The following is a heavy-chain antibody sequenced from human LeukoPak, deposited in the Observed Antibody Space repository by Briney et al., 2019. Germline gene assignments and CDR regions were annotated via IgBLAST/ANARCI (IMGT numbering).Heavy chain of an antibody. D-gene: IGHD6-19*01. CDR2: ISGSGGST. Sequence: GGSLRLSCAASGYTFSSYAMSWVRQAPAKGLEWVSAISGSGGSTYYADSVKGRFTISRDNSKNTLYLQMNSLRAEDTAVYHCAKVPGKFEKAVAGTFDYWGQGTLVTVSS. CDR1: GYTFSSYA. V-gene: IGHV3-23*01. CDR3: AKVPGKFEKAVAGTFDY. J-gene: IGHJ4*02.